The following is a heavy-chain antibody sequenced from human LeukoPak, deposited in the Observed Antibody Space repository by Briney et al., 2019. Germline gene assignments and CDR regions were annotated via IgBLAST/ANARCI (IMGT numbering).Heavy chain of an antibody. CDR1: GFTFSDYY. CDR3: ASTVDTAMVTSSNY. CDR2: ISSSGSTI. J-gene: IGHJ4*02. Sequence: GGSLRLSCAASGFTFSDYYMSWIRQAPGKGLEWVSYISSSGSTIYYADSVEGRFTISRDNAKNSLYLQMNSLRAEDTAVYYCASTVDTAMVTSSNYWGQGTLVTVSS. V-gene: IGHV3-11*01. D-gene: IGHD5-18*01.